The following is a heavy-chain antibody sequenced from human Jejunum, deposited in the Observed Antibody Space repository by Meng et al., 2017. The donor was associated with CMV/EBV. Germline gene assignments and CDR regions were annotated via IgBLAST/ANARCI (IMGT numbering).Heavy chain of an antibody. Sequence: SCAASGFTFSSYEMNWVRQAPGKGLEWVSYSSSSHSATYYLDSVKGRFTISRDNAKNSLHLQMSDLRVEDTALYFCARLQWAAFDFLGQGTLVTVSS. J-gene: IGHJ4*02. CDR3: ARLQWAAFDF. CDR2: SSSSHSAT. CDR1: GFTFSSYE. V-gene: IGHV3-48*03. D-gene: IGHD1-26*01.